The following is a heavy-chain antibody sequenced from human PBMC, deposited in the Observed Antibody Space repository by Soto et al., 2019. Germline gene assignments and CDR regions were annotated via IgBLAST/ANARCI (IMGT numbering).Heavy chain of an antibody. CDR3: ARDEANIVLVPPATYYYHYRMDL. J-gene: IGHJ6*02. Sequence: QVQLVQSGAEVKKPGASVKVSCKASGYTFTSYGISWVRQAPGQGLEWMGWISAYNGNTNYAQKLQGRVTMTTDTPTSTAYIELRSLRSDDTAVYYCARDEANIVLVPPATYYYHYRMDLWGQRTTVTVSS. V-gene: IGHV1-18*01. CDR2: ISAYNGNT. D-gene: IGHD2-2*01. CDR1: GYTFTSYG.